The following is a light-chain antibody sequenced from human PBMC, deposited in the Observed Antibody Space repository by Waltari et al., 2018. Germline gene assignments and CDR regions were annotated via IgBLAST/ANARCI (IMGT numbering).Light chain of an antibody. CDR2: KAS. CDR3: QQDNSFSIT. CDR1: QSISSW. Sequence: DIQMTQSPSTLSASVGDGVTITCRASQSISSWLAWYQQKPGKAPKLLIYKASSLESGVPSRFSGSGSGTEFTLTISSLQPDDFATYYCQQDNSFSITFGGGTKVEIK. J-gene: IGKJ4*01. V-gene: IGKV1-5*03.